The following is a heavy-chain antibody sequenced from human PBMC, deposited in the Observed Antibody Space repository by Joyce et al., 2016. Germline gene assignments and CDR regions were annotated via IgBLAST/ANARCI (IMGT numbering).Heavy chain of an antibody. J-gene: IGHJ4*02. D-gene: IGHD7-27*01. CDR1: GFTCCKTV. Sequence: QVQLLESGGGVVQPRRSLRLSCAASGFTCCKTVMPWVRQAPGKGLEGVAVISADRNSAYYADTGKGRFTIARDNSKDIPSLQMDSLTTEDTAIYYGVREGPGASTPLDYWGQRTLVTVSS. CDR3: VREGPGASTPLDY. V-gene: IGHV3-30-3*01. CDR2: ISADRNSA.